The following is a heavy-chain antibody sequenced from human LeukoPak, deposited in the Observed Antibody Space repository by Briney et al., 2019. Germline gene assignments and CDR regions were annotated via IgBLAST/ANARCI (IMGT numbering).Heavy chain of an antibody. J-gene: IGHJ4*02. D-gene: IGHD3-10*01. CDR2: INYSGST. Sequence: SETLSLTCTVSGGPIITSRYYWGWIRQPPGKELEWIGSINYSGSTYYNPSLKSRVTISVDTSKNQFSLKLSSVTAADTAVYYCARLSPYLGSGSSAFPDDFWGQGTLVTVSS. CDR1: GGPIITSRYY. CDR3: ARLSPYLGSGSSAFPDDF. V-gene: IGHV4-39*01.